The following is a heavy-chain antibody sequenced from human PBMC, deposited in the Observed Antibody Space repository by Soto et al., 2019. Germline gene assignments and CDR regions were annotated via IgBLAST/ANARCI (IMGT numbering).Heavy chain of an antibody. J-gene: IGHJ4*02. CDR3: ARDFFSSSSSHYFDI. CDR2: ISGSSGET. CDR1: GYSIVNFG. V-gene: IGHV1-18*01. Sequence: ASVKVSCKASGYSIVNFGFSWVRQAPGQGLEWMGWISGSSGETRYAQKLQGRVTMTTDTSTSTAYMELRSLNSDDTAVYYCARDFFSSSSSHYFDIWGQGTLVTVSS. D-gene: IGHD6-6*01.